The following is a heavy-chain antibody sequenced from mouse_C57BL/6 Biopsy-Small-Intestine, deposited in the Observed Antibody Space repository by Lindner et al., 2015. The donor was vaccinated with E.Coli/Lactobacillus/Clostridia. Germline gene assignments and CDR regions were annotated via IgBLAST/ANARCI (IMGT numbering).Heavy chain of an antibody. Sequence: SVKVSCKASGGTFSNYAISWVRQAPRQGLEWMGGIIPIFGTANYAQKFQGRVTITADESTSTAYMELSSVRSEDTAVYFCARYSATYPELVYWGQGTLVTVSS. V-gene: IGHV1-81*01. D-gene: IGHD1-1*01. CDR3: ARYSATYPELVY. CDR1: GGTFSNYA. J-gene: IGHJ4*01. CDR2: IIPIFGTA.